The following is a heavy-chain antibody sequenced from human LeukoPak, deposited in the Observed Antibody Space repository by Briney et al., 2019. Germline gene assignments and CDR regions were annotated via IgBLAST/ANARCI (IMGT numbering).Heavy chain of an antibody. D-gene: IGHD6-19*01. CDR3: ARGPHIAVADPYNWFDH. V-gene: IGHV1-18*01. Sequence: ASVKVSCKASGYTFTSYGISWVRQAPGQGLEWMGWISAYNGNTNYAQKLQGRVTMTTDTSTSTAYMELRSLRSDDTAVYYCARGPHIAVADPYNWFDHWGQGTLVTVSS. CDR2: ISAYNGNT. CDR1: GYTFTSYG. J-gene: IGHJ5*02.